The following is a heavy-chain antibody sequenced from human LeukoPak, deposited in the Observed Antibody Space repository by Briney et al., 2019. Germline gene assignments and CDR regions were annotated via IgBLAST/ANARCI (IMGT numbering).Heavy chain of an antibody. CDR2: IIPILGIA. J-gene: IGHJ3*02. V-gene: IGHV1-69*04. D-gene: IGHD3-9*01. Sequence: ASVKVSCKASGGTFSSYAISWVRQAPGQGLEWMGRIIPILGIANYAQKFQGRVTITADKSTSTAYMELSSLRSEDTAVYYCARGLTIFDAFDIWGQGTMVTVSS. CDR3: ARGLTIFDAFDI. CDR1: GGTFSSYA.